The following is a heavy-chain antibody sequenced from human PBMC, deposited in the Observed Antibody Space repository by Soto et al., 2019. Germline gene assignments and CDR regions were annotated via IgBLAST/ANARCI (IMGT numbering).Heavy chain of an antibody. J-gene: IGHJ4*02. V-gene: IGHV3-72*01. CDR2: SRNKANSYTT. CDR1: GFNFSYHY. CDR3: TVGGIVGATNDY. Sequence: GGSLILSCGASGFNFSYHYMEWVRQAPGKGLEWVARSRNKANSYTTEYAASVKGRFTISRDDSKKSLYLQMNSLKTEDTAVYYCTVGGIVGATNDYWGQGTLVTVSS. D-gene: IGHD1-26*01.